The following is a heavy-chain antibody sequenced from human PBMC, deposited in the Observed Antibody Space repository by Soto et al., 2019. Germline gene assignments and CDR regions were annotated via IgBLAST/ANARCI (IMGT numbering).Heavy chain of an antibody. CDR2: INHSGST. CDR1: GGSFSGYY. CDR3: ARGLYDYIWGSYRIRDSTLDY. Sequence: SETLSLTCAVYGGSFSGYYWSWIRQPPGKGLEWIGEINHSGSTNYNPSLKSRVTISVDTSKNQFSLKLSSVTAADTAVYYCARGLYDYIWGSYRIRDSTLDYWGQGTLVTVAS. D-gene: IGHD3-16*02. V-gene: IGHV4-34*01. J-gene: IGHJ4*02.